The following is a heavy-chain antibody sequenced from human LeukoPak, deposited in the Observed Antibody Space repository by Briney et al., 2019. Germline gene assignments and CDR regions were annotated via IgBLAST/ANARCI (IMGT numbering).Heavy chain of an antibody. CDR1: GGSISSYY. CDR3: ATAENSSGWFGY. Sequence: SETLSLTCTVSGGSISSYYWSWIRQPPGKRLEWIGYIYYSGSTNYNPSLKSRVTISVDTSNNQFSLKLNSVTAADTAVYYCATAENSSGWFGYWGQGTLSPSP. D-gene: IGHD6-19*01. V-gene: IGHV4-59*08. J-gene: IGHJ4*02. CDR2: IYYSGST.